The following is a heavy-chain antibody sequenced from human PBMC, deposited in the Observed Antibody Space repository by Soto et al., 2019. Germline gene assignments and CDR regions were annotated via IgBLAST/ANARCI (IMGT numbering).Heavy chain of an antibody. J-gene: IGHJ4*02. D-gene: IGHD3-22*01. V-gene: IGHV3-33*01. CDR3: ARETYYYDSSGYPIDY. Sequence: GGSLRLSCAASGFTFSSYGMHWVRQAPGKGLEWVAVIWYDGSNKYYADSVQGRFTISRDNSKNTLYLQMNSLRAEDTAVYYCARETYYYDSSGYPIDYWGQGTLVTVSS. CDR1: GFTFSSYG. CDR2: IWYDGSNK.